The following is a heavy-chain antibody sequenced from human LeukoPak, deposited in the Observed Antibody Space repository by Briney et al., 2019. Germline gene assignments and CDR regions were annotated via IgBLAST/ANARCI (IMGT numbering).Heavy chain of an antibody. CDR2: INPNSGGT. V-gene: IGHV1-2*04. CDR3: ARDGADCSGGSCYGHDWFDP. Sequence: ASVKVSCKASGYTFTGYYMHWVRQAPGQGLEWMGWINPNSGGTNYAQKFQGWVTMTRDTSISTAYMELSRLRSDDTAVYYCARDGADCSGGSCYGHDWFDPWGQGTLVTVSS. D-gene: IGHD2-15*01. CDR1: GYTFTGYY. J-gene: IGHJ5*02.